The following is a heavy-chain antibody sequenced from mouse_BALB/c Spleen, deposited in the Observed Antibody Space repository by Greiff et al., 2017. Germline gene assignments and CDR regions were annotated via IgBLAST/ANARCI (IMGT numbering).Heavy chain of an antibody. CDR2: ISSGGST. Sequence: EVKVVESGGGLVKPGGSLKLSCAASGFTFSSYAMSWVRQTPEKRLEWVASISSGGSTYYPDSVKGRFTISRDNARNILYLQMSSLRSEDTAMYYCARGGYRYEDFAYWGQGTLVTVSA. J-gene: IGHJ3*01. CDR1: GFTFSSYA. CDR3: ARGGYRYEDFAY. V-gene: IGHV5-6-5*01. D-gene: IGHD2-14*01.